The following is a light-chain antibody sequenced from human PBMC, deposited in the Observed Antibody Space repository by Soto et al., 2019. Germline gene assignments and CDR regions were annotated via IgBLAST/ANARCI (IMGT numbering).Light chain of an antibody. V-gene: IGLV2-23*01. CDR2: EGT. CDR3: CSYAVSSTYV. CDR1: SSDVGSYNL. Sequence: QSVLTQPASVSGSPGQSITISCTGTSSDVGSYNLVSWYQQHPGKAPQLMIYEGTKRPSGVSNRFSGSKSGNTASLTISSLQAEDEADYHCCSYAVSSTYVFGTGTKLTVL. J-gene: IGLJ1*01.